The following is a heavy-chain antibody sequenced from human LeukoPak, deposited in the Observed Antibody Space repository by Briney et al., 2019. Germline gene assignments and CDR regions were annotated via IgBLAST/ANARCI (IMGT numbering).Heavy chain of an antibody. CDR2: ISSSSSYI. CDR3: ARELNAVAHS. V-gene: IGHV3-21*01. Sequence: PGGSLRLSCAASGFTFSSYSLNWVRQAPGKGLEWVSSISSSSSYIYYADSVKGRFTISRDNAKNSLYLQMNSLKAEDTAVYYCARELNAVAHSWGQGTLVTVSS. J-gene: IGHJ4*02. D-gene: IGHD6-19*01. CDR1: GFTFSSYS.